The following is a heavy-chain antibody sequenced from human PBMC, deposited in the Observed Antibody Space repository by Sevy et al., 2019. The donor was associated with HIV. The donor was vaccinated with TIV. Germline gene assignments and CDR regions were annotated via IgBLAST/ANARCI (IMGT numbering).Heavy chain of an antibody. D-gene: IGHD3-16*01. J-gene: IGHJ4*02. V-gene: IGHV3-53*01. Sequence: GGSLRLSCAASGFAVSSNYMSWVRQAPGKGLEWVSVIYAGGSTYYGDSVKGRFTISRDNSKNTVYLQMNSLRAEDTAVYYCARDHYDSLWGSYWYYFDYWGQGTLVTVSS. CDR3: ARDHYDSLWGSYWYYFDY. CDR1: GFAVSSNY. CDR2: IYAGGST.